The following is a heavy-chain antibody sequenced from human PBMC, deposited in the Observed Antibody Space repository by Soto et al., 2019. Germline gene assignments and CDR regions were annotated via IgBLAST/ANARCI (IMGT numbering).Heavy chain of an antibody. V-gene: IGHV1-46*01. Sequence: QVRLVQSGAEVKKPGASVKVSCTASGYTFISQYLNWVRQAPGQGLEWLGMINPSGGSTTYAQKFQGRGTMTRDTSTSTVYMELSSLRSEDTAVYYCAREDTAKGGAFDIWGQGTMVTVSS. J-gene: IGHJ3*02. CDR3: AREDTAKGGAFDI. CDR1: GYTFISQY. CDR2: INPSGGST. D-gene: IGHD5-18*01.